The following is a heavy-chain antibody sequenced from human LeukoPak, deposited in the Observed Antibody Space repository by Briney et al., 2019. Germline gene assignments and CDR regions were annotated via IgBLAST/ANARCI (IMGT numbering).Heavy chain of an antibody. J-gene: IGHJ6*04. CDR1: GFTFSSYG. Sequence: GGSLRLSCAASGFTFSSYGMHWVRQAPGKGLEWVSYISSSGSTIYYADSVKGRFTISRGNAKNSLYLQMNSLRAEDTAVYYCAELGITMIGGVWGKGTTVTISS. V-gene: IGHV3-48*04. CDR3: AELGITMIGGV. D-gene: IGHD3-10*02. CDR2: ISSSGSTI.